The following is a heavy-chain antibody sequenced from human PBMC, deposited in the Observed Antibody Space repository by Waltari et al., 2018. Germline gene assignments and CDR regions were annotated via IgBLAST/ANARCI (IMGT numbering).Heavy chain of an antibody. CDR1: GGSFSGYY. Sequence: QVQLQQWGAGLLKPSETLSLTCAVYGGSFSGYYWSWIRQPPGKGLEWSGEINHSGSTNDNPSLKSRVTISVDTSKNQFSLKLSSVTAADTAVYDCASSIAVAGRLTYWGQGTLVTVSS. J-gene: IGHJ4*02. D-gene: IGHD6-19*01. V-gene: IGHV4-34*01. CDR2: INHSGST. CDR3: ASSIAVAGRLTY.